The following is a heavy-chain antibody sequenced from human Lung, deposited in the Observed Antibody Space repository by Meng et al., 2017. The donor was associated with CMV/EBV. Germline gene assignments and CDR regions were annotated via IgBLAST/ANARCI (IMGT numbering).Heavy chain of an antibody. V-gene: IGHV3-74*01. D-gene: IGHD6-6*01. CDR3: ARIGNGIAPRQDY. Sequence: GGSLRLSCAASGFSFSTYWMHWVRLPPGKGLVWVSRISSDGSITGYADSVKGRFTISRDDSENTLYLQMNSLRDEDTAVYFCARIGNGIAPRQDYWGQKTLVTVSS. CDR2: ISSDGSIT. J-gene: IGHJ4*02. CDR1: GFSFSTYW.